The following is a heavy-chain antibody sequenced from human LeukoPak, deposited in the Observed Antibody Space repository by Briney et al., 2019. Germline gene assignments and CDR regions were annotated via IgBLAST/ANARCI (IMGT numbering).Heavy chain of an antibody. CDR1: GGTFSSYA. V-gene: IGHV1-69*06. CDR2: IIPIFGTA. D-gene: IGHD6-19*01. J-gene: IGHJ6*03. CDR3: ARAGGSGWYYYYYMDV. Sequence: GASVKVSCKASGGTFSSYAISWVRQAPGQGLEWMGGIIPIFGTANYAQKFQGRVTITADKSTSTAYMELSSLRSEDTAVYYCARAGGSGWYYYYYMDVWGKGTTVTVSS.